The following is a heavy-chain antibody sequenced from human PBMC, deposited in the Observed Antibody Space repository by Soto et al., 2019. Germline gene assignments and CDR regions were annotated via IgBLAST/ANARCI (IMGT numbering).Heavy chain of an antibody. CDR2: FYYRGDT. Sequence: SETLSLTCTVSGDSIKNCWWSWIRQPPGKTLEWIGYFYYRGDTNYNPSLKGRANISGDMSKNQFYLRLTSVTAAETAVYFCARLTYFYDPRGHGLWFHPRGHGTLGTGSP. CDR1: GDSIKNCW. J-gene: IGHJ5*02. D-gene: IGHD3-22*01. CDR3: ARLTYFYDPRGHGLWFHP. V-gene: IGHV4-59*01.